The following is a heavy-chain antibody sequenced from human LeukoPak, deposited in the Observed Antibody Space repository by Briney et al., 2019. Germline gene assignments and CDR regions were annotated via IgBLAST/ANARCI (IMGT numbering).Heavy chain of an antibody. Sequence: PSETLSLTCAVYGGSFSGYYWSWIRQPPGKGLEWIGEINHSGSTNYNPSLKSRVAISVDTSRNQFSLKLSSVTAADTAVYYCARSARITMIVVVITRHDAFDIWGQGTMVTVSS. CDR1: GGSFSGYY. CDR2: INHSGST. J-gene: IGHJ3*02. D-gene: IGHD3-22*01. CDR3: ARSARITMIVVVITRHDAFDI. V-gene: IGHV4-34*01.